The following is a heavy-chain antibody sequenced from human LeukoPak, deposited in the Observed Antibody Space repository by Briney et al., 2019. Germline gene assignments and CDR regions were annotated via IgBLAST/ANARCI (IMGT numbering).Heavy chain of an antibody. Sequence: SETLSLNCAVYGGSFSVYYWSWIRQPPGKGLEWIGEINHSGSTNYNPSLKSRVTISVDTSKNQFSLKLSSVTAADTAVYYCARSILPDYWGQGTLVTVSS. J-gene: IGHJ4*02. V-gene: IGHV4-34*01. CDR1: GGSFSVYY. CDR2: INHSGST. CDR3: ARSILPDY.